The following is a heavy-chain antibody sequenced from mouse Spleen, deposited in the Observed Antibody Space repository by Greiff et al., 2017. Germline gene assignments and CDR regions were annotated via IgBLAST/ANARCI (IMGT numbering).Heavy chain of an antibody. CDR3: ARGTGTGFAY. Sequence: QVQLQQPGAELVKPGASVKLSCKASGYTFTSYWMQWVKQRPGQGLEWIGEIDPSDSYTNYNQKFKGKATLTVDTSSSTAYMQLSGLTSEDSAVYYCARGTGTGFAYWGQGTLVTVSA. V-gene: IGHV1-50*01. J-gene: IGHJ3*01. CDR1: GYTFTSYW. D-gene: IGHD4-1*01. CDR2: IDPSDSYT.